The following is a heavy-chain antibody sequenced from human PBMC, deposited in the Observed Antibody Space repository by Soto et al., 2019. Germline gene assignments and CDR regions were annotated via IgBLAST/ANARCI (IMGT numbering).Heavy chain of an antibody. CDR2: IYWDDDK. Sequence: QITLKESGPTLVKPTQTLTLTCTFSGFSLSTSGVGVGWIRQPPGKALEWLALIYWDDDKRYSPSLKSRLTITEDTSKNQVVLTMTNMDPVDTATYCCAHQITIFGAKNNWFDPLGQGTLVTVSS. D-gene: IGHD3-3*01. J-gene: IGHJ5*02. V-gene: IGHV2-5*02. CDR3: AHQITIFGAKNNWFDP. CDR1: GFSLSTSGVG.